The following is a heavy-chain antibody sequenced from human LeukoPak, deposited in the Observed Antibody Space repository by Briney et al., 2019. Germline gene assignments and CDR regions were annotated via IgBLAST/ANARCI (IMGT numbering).Heavy chain of an antibody. Sequence: GGSLRLSCAASGFTVSSNYISWVRQAPGKGLEWVSVIYSGGSTYYADSVKGRFTISRDNSKNTLYLQMNSLRAEDTAVYYCATTSYYDSSGPPYFDYWGQGTLVTVSS. CDR3: ATTSYYDSSGPPYFDY. CDR2: IYSGGST. V-gene: IGHV3-53*01. D-gene: IGHD3-22*01. CDR1: GFTVSSNY. J-gene: IGHJ4*02.